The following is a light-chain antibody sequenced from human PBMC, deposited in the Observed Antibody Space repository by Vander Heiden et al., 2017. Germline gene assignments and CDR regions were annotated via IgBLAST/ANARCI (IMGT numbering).Light chain of an antibody. J-gene: IGKJ4*01. Sequence: DIQMTQSPSSLSASVGDRVTITCRASQDIDDYLNWYQQKPGKAPHLLIYTTSNWRSGVPSRFSGSRYGTVFTLTINSLQPEDFAPYYCKQTDNDILITFGGGTKVDIK. V-gene: IGKV1-39*01. CDR3: KQTDNDILIT. CDR2: TTS. CDR1: QDIDDY.